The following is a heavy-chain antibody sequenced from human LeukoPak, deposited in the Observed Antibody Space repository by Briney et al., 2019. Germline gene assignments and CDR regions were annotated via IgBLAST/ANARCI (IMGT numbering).Heavy chain of an antibody. CDR2: IYYSGTT. J-gene: IGHJ4*02. V-gene: IGHV4-59*01. CDR1: GGSISSYY. D-gene: IGHD6-13*01. Sequence: SETLSLTCTVFGGSISSYYWSWIRQPPGKGLEWIGYIYYSGTTNYNPSLKSRVTISVDTSKNQFSLKPSSVTAADAAVYYCARGVYIAAAQYGYWGQGTLVTVSS. CDR3: ARGVYIAAAQYGY.